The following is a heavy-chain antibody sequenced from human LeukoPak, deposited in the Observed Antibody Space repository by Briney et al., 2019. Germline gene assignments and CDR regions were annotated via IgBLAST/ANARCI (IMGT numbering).Heavy chain of an antibody. D-gene: IGHD5-12*01. CDR3: ARDGVYSGYDLGAY. V-gene: IGHV3-30*04. J-gene: IGHJ4*02. CDR1: GFTFTNYA. Sequence: GRSLTLSCAASGFTFTNYAMHWVRQAPGKGLEGVAVIRYDGSKKYYADSVKGGFTIYRENEKKSLYLQMNSLRAEDTAVYYCARDGVYSGYDLGAYWGQGTLVTVSS. CDR2: IRYDGSKK.